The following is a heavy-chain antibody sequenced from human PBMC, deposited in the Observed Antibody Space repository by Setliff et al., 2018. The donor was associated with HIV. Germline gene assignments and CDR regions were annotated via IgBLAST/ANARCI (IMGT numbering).Heavy chain of an antibody. J-gene: IGHJ6*03. CDR3: AKGKGSTTTHFFMDV. V-gene: IGHV3-23*01. CDR1: GFTFSSYS. CDR2: ISGSGGST. D-gene: IGHD1-26*01. Sequence: LRLSCAASGFTFSSYSMNWVRQAPGKGLEWVSGISGSGGSTYYADSVKGRFTISRDNSKNTLYLQMNSLRAEDTAVYYCAKGKGSTTTHFFMDVWGKGTTVTVSS.